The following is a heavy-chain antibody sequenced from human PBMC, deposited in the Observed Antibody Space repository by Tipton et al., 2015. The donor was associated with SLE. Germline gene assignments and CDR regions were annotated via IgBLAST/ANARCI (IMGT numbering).Heavy chain of an antibody. CDR3: ARHYGSITILEWSNWFDP. V-gene: IGHV4-34*01. Sequence: TLSLTCAVYGGSFSGYYWSWIRQPPGKGLEWIGEINHSGSTNYNPSLKSRVTISVDTSKNQFSLKLSSVTAADTAVYYCARHYGSITILEWSNWFDPWGQGTLVTVSS. J-gene: IGHJ5*02. CDR2: INHSGST. D-gene: IGHD3-3*01. CDR1: GGSFSGYY.